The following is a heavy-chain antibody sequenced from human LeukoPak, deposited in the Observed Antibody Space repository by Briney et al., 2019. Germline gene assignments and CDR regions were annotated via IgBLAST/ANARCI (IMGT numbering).Heavy chain of an antibody. D-gene: IGHD2-15*01. CDR3: ARALGYCSGGSCTRGYNWFDP. Sequence: LSETLSLTCIVSGGSISSSDYYWGWIRQPPGKGLEWIGSIYYSGSTYYNPSLKSRVTISVDTSKNQFSLKLTFVTTADTAVYYCARALGYCSGGSCTRGYNWFDPWGQGTLVTVSS. V-gene: IGHV4-39*01. J-gene: IGHJ5*02. CDR2: IYYSGST. CDR1: GGSISSSDYY.